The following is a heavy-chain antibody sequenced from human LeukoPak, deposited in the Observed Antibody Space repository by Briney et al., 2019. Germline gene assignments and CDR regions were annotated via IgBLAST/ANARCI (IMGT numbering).Heavy chain of an antibody. J-gene: IGHJ4*02. CDR3: ARAQAPTGSSSWYCLY. CDR1: GFIFSDYG. CDR2: IRYDENDENNK. D-gene: IGHD6-13*01. Sequence: GGSLRLSCAASGFIFSDYGMHWVRQAPGKGLEWVAFIRYDENDENNKYYAGSVKGRFTISRDNSKNTLYLQMNSLRAEDTAVYYCARAQAPTGSSSWYCLYWGQGTLVTVSS. V-gene: IGHV3-30*02.